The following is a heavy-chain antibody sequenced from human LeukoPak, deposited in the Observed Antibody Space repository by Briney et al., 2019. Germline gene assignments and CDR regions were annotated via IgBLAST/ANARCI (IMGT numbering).Heavy chain of an antibody. CDR1: GYTFTSYD. CDR3: ARGNKYSYGPHDVFDI. Sequence: ASVKVSCKASGYTFTSYDINWVRQATGQGLEWMGWMNPNSGNTGYAQKFQGRVTITRNTSISTAYMELSSLRSEDTAVYYCARGNKYSYGPHDVFDIWGQGTMVTVSS. J-gene: IGHJ3*02. V-gene: IGHV1-8*03. CDR2: MNPNSGNT. D-gene: IGHD5-18*01.